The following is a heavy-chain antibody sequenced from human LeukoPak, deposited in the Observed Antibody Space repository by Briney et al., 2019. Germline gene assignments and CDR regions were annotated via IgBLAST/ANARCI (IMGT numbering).Heavy chain of an antibody. J-gene: IGHJ4*02. CDR3: ASKGDQGGY. V-gene: IGHV4-34*01. CDR2: INHSGST. Sequence: SETLSLTCAVYGGSFSGYYWSWIRQPPGKGLEWIGEINHSGSTNYNPSLKSRVTISVDTSKNQFSLKLSSVTAADTAVYCCASKGDQGGYWGQGTLVTVSS. D-gene: IGHD3-10*01. CDR1: GGSFSGYY.